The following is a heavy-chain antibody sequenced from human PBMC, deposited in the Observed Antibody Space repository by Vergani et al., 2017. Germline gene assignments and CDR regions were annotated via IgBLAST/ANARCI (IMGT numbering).Heavy chain of an antibody. CDR2: IYHSGST. CDR1: GYSISSGYY. J-gene: IGHJ6*02. Sequence: QVQLEESGPGLVKPSETLYLTCAVSGYSISSGYYWGWIRQPPGKGLEWIGSIYHSGSTSCNPSLKSRVTISVDTSKNQFSLKLSSVTAADTAVYDCAGLRLEDSGYDFSGMDVWGQGTTVTVSS. V-gene: IGHV4-38-2*01. D-gene: IGHD5-12*01. CDR3: AGLRLEDSGYDFSGMDV.